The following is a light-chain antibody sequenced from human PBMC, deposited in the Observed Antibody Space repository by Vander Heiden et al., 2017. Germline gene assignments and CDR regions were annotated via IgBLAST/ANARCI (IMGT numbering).Light chain of an antibody. Sequence: EIVLTQSPGTLSLSPGERATLCCRASQRVNSNFLAWYRQKPGQAPRLLISGASNRATGIPDRFSASGSGTDFTLTISRLEPEDFAVYFCQLYGSSPLTFGGGTEVESK. J-gene: IGKJ4*01. V-gene: IGKV3-20*01. CDR3: QLYGSSPLT. CDR1: QRVNSNF. CDR2: GAS.